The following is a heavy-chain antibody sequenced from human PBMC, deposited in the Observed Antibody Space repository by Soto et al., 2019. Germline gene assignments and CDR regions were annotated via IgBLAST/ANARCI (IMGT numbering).Heavy chain of an antibody. J-gene: IGHJ4*02. CDR1: GGSFGKSA. CDR3: ATGVIWIGYFTVDS. Sequence: SVKVSCKASGGSFGKSAINWVRQTPGQGLGWLGGFIPVYRTLNYAQKFQGRVTITADESTGTAYMTLSSLASDDTAVYYCATGVIWIGYFTVDSWGQGTRVTVSS. D-gene: IGHD3-3*01. CDR2: FIPVYRTL. V-gene: IGHV1-69*13.